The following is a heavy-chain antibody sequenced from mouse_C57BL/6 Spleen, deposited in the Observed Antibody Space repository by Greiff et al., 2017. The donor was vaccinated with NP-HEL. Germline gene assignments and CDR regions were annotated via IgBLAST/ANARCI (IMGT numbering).Heavy chain of an antibody. J-gene: IGHJ2*01. Sequence: EVQLQQSGPVLVKPGASVKMSCKASGYTFTDYYMNWVKQSHGKSLEWTGVINPYNGGTSYNQKFKGKATLTVDKSSSTAYMELNSLTSEDSAVYYCAREEITTVPYYFDYWGQGTTLTVSS. CDR3: AREEITTVPYYFDY. CDR2: INPYNGGT. D-gene: IGHD1-1*01. V-gene: IGHV1-19*01. CDR1: GYTFTDYY.